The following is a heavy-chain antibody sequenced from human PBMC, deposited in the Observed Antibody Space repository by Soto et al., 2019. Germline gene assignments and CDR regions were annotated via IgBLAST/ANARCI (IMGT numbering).Heavy chain of an antibody. Sequence: QLHLVQSGAVVKKPGASGTVSCSASGYPVTAYYMHWVRQAPGRGLEWMGGINPDTGAAKYTQTFQWRVTVTGDTSRSTAFKELTGLTSGDPGVFYEPRGGGVGVAGSAAFDMWGQGTLVTVSS. CDR1: GYPVTAYY. J-gene: IGHJ3*02. V-gene: IGHV1-2*02. D-gene: IGHD3-3*01. CDR3: PRGGGVGVAGSAAFDM. CDR2: INPDTGAA.